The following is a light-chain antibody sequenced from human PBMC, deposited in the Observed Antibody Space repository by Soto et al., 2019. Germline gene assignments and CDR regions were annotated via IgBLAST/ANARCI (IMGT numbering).Light chain of an antibody. J-gene: IGLJ1*01. CDR2: GVS. CDR3: SSYTTTTLEV. Sequence: QSALAQPASVSASPGQSITISCTGTRNDVGLYNYFSWYQHHPGNAPKLIIYGVSDRPSGVSNRFSGSKSGNTASLTISGLQAEDEADYYCSSYTTTTLEVFGTGTKVTVL. CDR1: RNDVGLYNY. V-gene: IGLV2-14*01.